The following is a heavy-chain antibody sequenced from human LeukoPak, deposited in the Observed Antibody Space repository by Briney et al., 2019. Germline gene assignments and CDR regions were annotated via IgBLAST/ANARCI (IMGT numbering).Heavy chain of an antibody. V-gene: IGHV3-21*01. J-gene: IGHJ3*02. CDR2: ISSSSSYI. D-gene: IGHD2-2*02. CDR1: GFTFSSYS. Sequence: SGGSLRLSCAASGFTFSSYSMNWVRQAPGKGLGWVSSISSSSSYIYYADSVKGRFTISRDNAKNSLYLQMNSLRAEDTAVYYCARGEGYCSSTSCYTTDDAFDIWGQGTMVTVSS. CDR3: ARGEGYCSSTSCYTTDDAFDI.